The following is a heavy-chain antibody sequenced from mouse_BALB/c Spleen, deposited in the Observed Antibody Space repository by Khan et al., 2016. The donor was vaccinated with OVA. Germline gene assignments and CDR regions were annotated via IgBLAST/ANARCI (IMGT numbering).Heavy chain of an antibody. D-gene: IGHD2-12*01. CDR2: ISYSGST. CDR3: ASGRLELRYENSFDY. J-gene: IGHJ2*01. Sequence: VQLVESGPGLLKPSQSLSLTCTVTGYSITSDYAWNWIRQSPGNMLEWMAYISYSGSTTYSPSLKSRIPITGDTSKNQFFLQVNSLNNEDTAPYNEASGRLELRYENSFDYWGQGTTVTVSS. CDR1: GYSITSDYA. V-gene: IGHV3-2*02.